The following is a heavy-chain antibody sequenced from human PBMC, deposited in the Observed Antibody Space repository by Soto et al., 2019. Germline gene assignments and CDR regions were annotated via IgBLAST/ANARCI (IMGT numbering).Heavy chain of an antibody. CDR1: AFIISNHY. Sequence: PGGSLRVSCAASAFIISNHYMTWVRQSPGKGLEWVANIKQDGSDKYYADSVKGRFTISRDNAKNSVYLQMNSLRAEDTAVYYCAREAIVDNMDDAADIWGQGTMVTVSS. CDR2: IKQDGSDK. J-gene: IGHJ3*02. CDR3: AREAIVDNMDDAADI. D-gene: IGHD1-1*01. V-gene: IGHV3-7*01.